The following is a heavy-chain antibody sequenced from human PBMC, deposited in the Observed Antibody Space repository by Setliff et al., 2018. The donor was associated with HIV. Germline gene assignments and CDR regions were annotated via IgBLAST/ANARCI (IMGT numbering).Heavy chain of an antibody. CDR2: IFYSGTT. V-gene: IGHV4-59*01. CDR1: GGSITGYY. D-gene: IGHD2-21*01. Sequence: SETLSLTCTVSGGSITGYYWSWVRQPPGKGLEWIGYIFYSGTTNYSPSFRGRVIISIDSSKNQFSLRLNSVSAADTAIYYCARDNALIRAPFEYWGQGALVTVSS. J-gene: IGHJ4*02. CDR3: ARDNALIRAPFEY.